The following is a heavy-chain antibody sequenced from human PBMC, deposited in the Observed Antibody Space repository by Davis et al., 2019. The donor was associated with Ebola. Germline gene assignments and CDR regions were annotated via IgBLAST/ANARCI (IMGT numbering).Heavy chain of an antibody. D-gene: IGHD1-14*01. CDR3: AKGGTRTSITDY. CDR2: IYYSGST. CDR1: GGSVSSGSYY. V-gene: IGHV4-61*01. J-gene: IGHJ4*02. Sequence: SETLSLTCSVSGGSVSSGSYYWSWIRQPPGKGLEWIGYIYYSGSTNYNPSLKSRVTISIDTSKNQFSLKLSSVTAADTAVYYCAKGGTRTSITDYWGQGTLVTVSS.